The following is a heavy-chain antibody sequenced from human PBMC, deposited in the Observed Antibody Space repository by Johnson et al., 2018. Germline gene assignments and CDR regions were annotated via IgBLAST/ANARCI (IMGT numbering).Heavy chain of an antibody. CDR1: GFTFSSYG. Sequence: QVRLVECGGGVVEPRRSLRLWCVASGFTFSSYGMHWVRQAAGKGLEWVALIWYDGSNKYFADSVKGRFTISRDNSKNTLYLQMNSLRAEDTAVYYCARDAPTGDYFDYWGQGTLVTVSS. CDR3: ARDAPTGDYFDY. V-gene: IGHV3-33*01. D-gene: IGHD7-27*01. J-gene: IGHJ4*02. CDR2: IWYDGSNK.